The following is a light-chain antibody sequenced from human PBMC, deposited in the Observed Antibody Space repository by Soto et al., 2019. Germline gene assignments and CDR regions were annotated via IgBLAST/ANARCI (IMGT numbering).Light chain of an antibody. J-gene: IGLJ1*01. Sequence: QSALTQPPSASGSPGQSVTISCTGTSSDIGGYDYVSWYQQHPGKAPKLIIYEVNNRPSGVSNRFSGSKSGNTASLTISGLQAEDEADYYCSSYTSSSALYVFGTGTKLTVL. CDR2: EVN. CDR3: SSYTSSSALYV. CDR1: SSDIGGYDY. V-gene: IGLV2-14*01.